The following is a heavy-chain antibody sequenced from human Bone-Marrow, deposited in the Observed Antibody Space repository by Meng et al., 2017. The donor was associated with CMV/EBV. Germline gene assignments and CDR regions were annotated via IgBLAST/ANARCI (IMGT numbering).Heavy chain of an antibody. CDR3: ARAPVVPAADTYYYYGMDV. D-gene: IGHD2-2*01. J-gene: IGHJ6*02. V-gene: IGHV3-66*02. Sequence: GESLKISCAASGFTVSSNYMSWVRQAPGKGLEWVSVIYSGGSTYYADSVKGRFTISRDNSKNTLYLQMNSLRAEDTAVYYSARAPVVPAADTYYYYGMDVWGQGTTVTVSS. CDR1: GFTVSSNY. CDR2: IYSGGST.